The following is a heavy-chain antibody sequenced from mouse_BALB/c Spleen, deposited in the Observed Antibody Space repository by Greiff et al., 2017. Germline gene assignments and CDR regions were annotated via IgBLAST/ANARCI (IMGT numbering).Heavy chain of an antibody. Sequence: VKVEESGPGLVQPSQSLSITCTVSGFSLTSYGVHWVRQSPGKGLEWLGVIWSGGSTDYNAAFISRLSISKDNSKSQVFFKMNSLQANDTAIYYCARKGDGYYRNYYAMDYWGQGTSVTVSS. J-gene: IGHJ4*01. CDR1: GFSLTSYG. D-gene: IGHD2-3*01. CDR2: IWSGGST. V-gene: IGHV2-2*02. CDR3: ARKGDGYYRNYYAMDY.